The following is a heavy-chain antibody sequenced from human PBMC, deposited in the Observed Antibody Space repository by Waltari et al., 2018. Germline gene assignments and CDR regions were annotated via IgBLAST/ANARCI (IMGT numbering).Heavy chain of an antibody. D-gene: IGHD4-17*01. J-gene: IGHJ4*02. CDR2: INAGNGNT. CDR3: ARLYGDYVLGLAYFDY. V-gene: IGHV1-3*01. Sequence: QVQLVQSGAEVKKPGASVKVSCKASGYTFTSYAMHWVRQAPGQRLEWMGWINAGNGNTKYSQKFQGRVTNTRDTSASTAYMELSSLRSEDTAVYYCARLYGDYVLGLAYFDYWGQGTLVTVSS. CDR1: GYTFTSYA.